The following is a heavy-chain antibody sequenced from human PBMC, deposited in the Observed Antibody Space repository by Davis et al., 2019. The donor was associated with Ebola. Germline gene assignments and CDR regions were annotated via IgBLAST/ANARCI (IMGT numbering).Heavy chain of an antibody. J-gene: IGHJ6*02. V-gene: IGHV3-23*01. D-gene: IGHD2-15*01. Sequence: GGSLRLSCAASGFTFSSYAMSWVRQAPGKGLEWVSAISGSGGSTYYADSSKGRFTISRDNSKNTLYLQMNSLGAEDTAVYYCAKVDCSGGSCYGMDVWGQGTTVTVSS. CDR2: ISGSGGST. CDR1: GFTFSSYA. CDR3: AKVDCSGGSCYGMDV.